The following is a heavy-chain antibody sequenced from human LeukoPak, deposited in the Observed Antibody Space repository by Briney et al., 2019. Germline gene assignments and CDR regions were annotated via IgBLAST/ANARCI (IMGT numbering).Heavy chain of an antibody. CDR3: ARDHKDWGVFDY. V-gene: IGHV3-9*01. CDR2: ISWNSDTI. J-gene: IGHJ4*02. CDR1: GFTFNDYA. Sequence: TGGSLRLSCEGSGFTFNDYAMHWVRQAPGKGLEWVSGISWNSDTIVYGDSVKGRFTISRDNGKNSLYLEMNSVRPEDTAVYYCARDHKDWGVFDYWGQGTLVTVSS. D-gene: IGHD7-27*01.